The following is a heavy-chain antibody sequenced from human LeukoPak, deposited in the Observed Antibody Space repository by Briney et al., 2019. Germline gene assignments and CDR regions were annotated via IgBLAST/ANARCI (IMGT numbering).Heavy chain of an antibody. CDR3: ARRRDGYNGWFDP. Sequence: GGSLRLSCAASGFTFSSYAMSWVRQAPGKGLEWVSAISGSGGSTYYADSVKGRFTISRDNSKNTLYLQMNGLRAEDTAVYYCARRRDGYNGWFDPWGQGTLVTVSS. V-gene: IGHV3-23*01. D-gene: IGHD5-24*01. J-gene: IGHJ5*02. CDR2: ISGSGGST. CDR1: GFTFSSYA.